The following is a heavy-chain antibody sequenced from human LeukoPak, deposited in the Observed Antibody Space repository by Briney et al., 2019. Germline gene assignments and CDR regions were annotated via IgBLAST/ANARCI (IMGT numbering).Heavy chain of an antibody. V-gene: IGHV3-21*01. CDR3: ARDQWLLRGGDHDAFDI. Sequence: GGSLRLSCAASGFTFSNYNMNWVRQAPGKGLEWVSSISSSSSYIYYADSVKGRFTISRDNTKNSLYLQMNSLRAEDTAVYYCARDQWLLRGGDHDAFDIWGQGTMVTVSS. J-gene: IGHJ3*02. D-gene: IGHD6-19*01. CDR1: GFTFSNYN. CDR2: ISSSSSYI.